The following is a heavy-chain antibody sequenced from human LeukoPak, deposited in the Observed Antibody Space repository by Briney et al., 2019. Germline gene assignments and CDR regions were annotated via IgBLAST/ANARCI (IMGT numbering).Heavy chain of an antibody. V-gene: IGHV5-51*01. J-gene: IGHJ6*03. D-gene: IGHD6-13*01. CDR1: GYSFTSYW. CDR3: ARFSREGSSWDFNYYYYYMDG. Sequence: GESLKISCKGSGYSFTSYWVGWVRQMPGKGLDWMGIIYPGDSDTRYSPSFQGQVTISADKSISTAYLQWSSLKASDTAMYYCARFSREGSSWDFNYYYYYMDGLGKGTTVTVSS. CDR2: IYPGDSDT.